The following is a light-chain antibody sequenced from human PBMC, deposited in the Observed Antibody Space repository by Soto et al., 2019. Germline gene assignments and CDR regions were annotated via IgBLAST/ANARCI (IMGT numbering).Light chain of an antibody. CDR1: QSVTSNY. Sequence: VMTQSPATLSVSPGERATLSCRASQSVTSNYLAWYQQKPGQAPRLLIYGISSRATGVPDRFSGSGSGTDFTLTISSLEPEDFAVYYCQQRSNWPWTFGQGTKVDIK. J-gene: IGKJ1*01. CDR2: GIS. V-gene: IGKV3D-20*02. CDR3: QQRSNWPWT.